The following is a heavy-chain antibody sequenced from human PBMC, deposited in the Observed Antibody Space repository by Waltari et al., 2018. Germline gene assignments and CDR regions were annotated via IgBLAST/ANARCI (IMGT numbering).Heavy chain of an antibody. CDR2: IYTSGST. V-gene: IGHV4-61*02. CDR3: ARVPHYYDSSGYYTDAFDI. Sequence: QVQLQESGPGLVKPSQTLSLPCTVSGGSISSGSYYWSWIRQPAGKGLEWIGRIYTSGSTNYNPPLKSRVTISVDTAKNQFSLKLSSVTAADTAVYYCARVPHYYDSSGYYTDAFDIWGQGTMVTVSS. J-gene: IGHJ3*02. CDR1: GGSISSGSYY. D-gene: IGHD3-22*01.